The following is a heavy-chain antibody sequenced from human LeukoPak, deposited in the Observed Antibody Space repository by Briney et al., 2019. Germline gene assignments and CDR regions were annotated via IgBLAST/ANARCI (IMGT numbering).Heavy chain of an antibody. V-gene: IGHV3-53*01. Sequence: GGSLRLSCAASGFTVSSNYMSWVRQAPGKGLEWVSVIYSGGSTYYADSVKGRFTISRDNSKNTLYLQMNSLRAEDTAVYYCARVFPEVTHFDYWGQGTLVTASS. CDR2: IYSGGST. CDR1: GFTVSSNY. D-gene: IGHD5-18*01. CDR3: ARVFPEVTHFDY. J-gene: IGHJ4*02.